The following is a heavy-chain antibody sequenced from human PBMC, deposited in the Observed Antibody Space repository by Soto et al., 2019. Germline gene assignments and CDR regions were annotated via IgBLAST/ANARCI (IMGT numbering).Heavy chain of an antibody. CDR1: GGSISSSSYY. V-gene: IGHV4-39*01. CDR3: ARHLSSLGAGDSSGYYPIWFDP. Sequence: SETLSLTCTVSGGSISSSSYYWGWIRQPPGKGLEWIGSIYYSGSTYYNPSLKSRVTISVDTSKNQFSLRLSSVTAADTAVYYCARHLSSLGAGDSSGYYPIWFDPWGQGTLVTVSS. J-gene: IGHJ5*02. CDR2: IYYSGST. D-gene: IGHD3-22*01.